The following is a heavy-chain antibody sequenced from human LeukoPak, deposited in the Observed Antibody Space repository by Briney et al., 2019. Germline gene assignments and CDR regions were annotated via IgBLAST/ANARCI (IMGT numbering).Heavy chain of an antibody. Sequence: SDTLSLTCTVSGGSISSSSYYWGWIRQPPGKGLEWIGSIYYSGSTYYNPSLKSRVTISVDTSKNQFSLKLSSVTAADTALYYCATSYDILTGYYGAFDIWGQGTMVTVSS. CDR1: GGSISSSSYY. D-gene: IGHD3-9*01. J-gene: IGHJ3*02. CDR2: IYYSGST. CDR3: ATSYDILTGYYGAFDI. V-gene: IGHV4-39*01.